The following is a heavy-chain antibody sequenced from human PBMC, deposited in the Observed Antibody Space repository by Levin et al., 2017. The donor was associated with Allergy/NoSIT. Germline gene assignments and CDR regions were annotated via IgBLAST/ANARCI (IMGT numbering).Heavy chain of an antibody. V-gene: IGHV4-31*03. D-gene: IGHD5-12*01. CDR1: GGSISSGGYY. Sequence: SETLSLTCTVSGGSISSGGYYWSWIRQHPGKGLEWIGYIYYSGSTYYNPSLKSRVTISVDTSKNQFSLKLSSVTAADTAVYYCARAYSGYDYAPTFDYWGQGTLVTVSS. J-gene: IGHJ4*02. CDR2: IYYSGST. CDR3: ARAYSGYDYAPTFDY.